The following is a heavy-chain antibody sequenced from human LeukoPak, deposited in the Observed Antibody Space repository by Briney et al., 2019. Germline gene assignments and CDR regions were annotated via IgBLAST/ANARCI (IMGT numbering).Heavy chain of an antibody. CDR2: ISGSGGST. CDR3: AKDQDIVVVVAATFDY. V-gene: IGHV3-23*01. J-gene: IGHJ4*02. D-gene: IGHD2-15*01. CDR1: GFTVSSYA. Sequence: PGGSLRLSCAASGFTVSSYAMSWVRQAPGQGLEWCSAISGSGGSTYYADSVKGRFTISRDNSKNTLYLQRTSLRAEDTAVYYCAKDQDIVVVVAATFDYWGQGTLVTVSS.